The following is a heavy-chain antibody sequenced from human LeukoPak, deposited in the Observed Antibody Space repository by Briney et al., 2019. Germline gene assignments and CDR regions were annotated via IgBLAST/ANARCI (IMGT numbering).Heavy chain of an antibody. J-gene: IGHJ4*02. CDR2: IYYSGTT. CDR3: AREEMASGYYFDY. V-gene: IGHV4-59*01. Sequence: SETLSLTCTVSGGSISAYYWSWIRQPPGKGLEWMGCIYYSGTTNYNPSLKSRVTISVDTSKNQFYLKLSSVTAADTAVYYCAREEMASGYYFDYWGQGTLVTVSS. CDR1: GGSISAYY. D-gene: IGHD5-24*01.